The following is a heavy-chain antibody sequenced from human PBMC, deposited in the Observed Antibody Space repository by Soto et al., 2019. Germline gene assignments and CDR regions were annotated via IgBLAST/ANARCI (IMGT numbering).Heavy chain of an antibody. CDR2: MSGRSGDP. J-gene: IGHJ6*02. CDR1: GYPFNKIA. V-gene: IGHV1-18*01. D-gene: IGHD1-26*01. CDR3: AREGGLGTEKHHYGLDD. Sequence: QVQLVQSGGEVKKPGASVRVSCQASGYPFNKIAIHWVRQAPGHGLEWLGRMSGRSGDPNCAPTVRDRITMATDTSTNTASMELRSLRSDDTAVYCCAREGGLGTEKHHYGLDDWDPGNKVT.